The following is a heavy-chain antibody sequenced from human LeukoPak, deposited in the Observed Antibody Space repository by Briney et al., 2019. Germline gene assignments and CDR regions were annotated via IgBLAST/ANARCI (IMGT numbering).Heavy chain of an antibody. Sequence: GGSLRLSCAASGFTLSSYWMHWVRQAPGKGLVWVSRINSDGSSTSYADSVKGRFTISRDNAKNTLYLQMNSLRAEDTAVYYXAXVKXXYDSSGXXXYWGQGTXVTVS. V-gene: IGHV3-74*01. CDR2: INSDGSST. J-gene: IGHJ4*02. D-gene: IGHD3-22*01. CDR1: GFTLSSYW. CDR3: AXVKXXYDSSGXXXY.